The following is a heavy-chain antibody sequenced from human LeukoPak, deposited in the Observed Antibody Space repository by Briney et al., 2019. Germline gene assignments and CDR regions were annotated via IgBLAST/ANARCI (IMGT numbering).Heavy chain of an antibody. Sequence: GGSLRLSCAASGFILNSNAMSWLRQAPGKGLEWVSFTYSGGSTYYTDSVKGRFTISTDSSKNTLDLQMNSLRPGDTAVYYCAKAVEYYHDTSGYYFDYWGQGTLVTVSS. J-gene: IGHJ4*02. CDR2: TYSGGST. CDR3: AKAVEYYHDTSGYYFDY. V-gene: IGHV3-66*02. D-gene: IGHD3-22*01. CDR1: GFILNSNA.